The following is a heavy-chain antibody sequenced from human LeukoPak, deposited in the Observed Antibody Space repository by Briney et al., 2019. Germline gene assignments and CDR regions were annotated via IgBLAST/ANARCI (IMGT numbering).Heavy chain of an antibody. J-gene: IGHJ3*02. D-gene: IGHD2-2*01. Sequence: ASVKVSCKASGYTFTGYYMHWVRQAPGQGLEWMGRINSNSGGTNYAQKFQGRVTMTRDTSISTAYMELSRLRSDDTAVYYCARDCSSTSCHHDAFDIWGQGTMVTVSS. CDR3: ARDCSSTSCHHDAFDI. CDR1: GYTFTGYY. V-gene: IGHV1-2*06. CDR2: INSNSGGT.